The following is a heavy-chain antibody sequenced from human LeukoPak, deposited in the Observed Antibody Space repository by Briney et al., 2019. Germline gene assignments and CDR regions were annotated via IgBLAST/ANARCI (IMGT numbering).Heavy chain of an antibody. V-gene: IGHV1-2*04. CDR3: ARDLLAPDC. CDR2: INPHSGDT. D-gene: IGHD2-15*01. Sequence: ASVKVSCKASGYTFSDYYIHWVRQAPGLGLEWMGWINPHSGDTNSAQKFQGWVTMTRDTSISTAYMEVRRLRSDDTAVHHCARDLLAPDCWGQGTLVTVSS. CDR1: GYTFSDYY. J-gene: IGHJ4*02.